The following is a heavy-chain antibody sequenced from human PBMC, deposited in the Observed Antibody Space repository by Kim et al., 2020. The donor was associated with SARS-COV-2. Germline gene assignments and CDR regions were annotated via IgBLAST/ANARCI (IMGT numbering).Heavy chain of an antibody. V-gene: IGHV4-59*01. D-gene: IGHD6-19*01. CDR2: IYYSGST. CDR1: GGSISSYY. Sequence: SETLSLTCTVSGGSISSYYWSWIRQPPGKGLEWIGYIYYSGSTNYNPSLKSRVTISVDTSKNQFSLKLSSVTAADTAVYYCARATYSSGWYVNWFDPWGQGTLVTVSS. J-gene: IGHJ5*02. CDR3: ARATYSSGWYVNWFDP.